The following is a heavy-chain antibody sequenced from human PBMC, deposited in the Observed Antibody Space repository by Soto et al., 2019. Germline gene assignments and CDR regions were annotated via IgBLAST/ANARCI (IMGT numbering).Heavy chain of an antibody. CDR1: GFTFSSYG. D-gene: IGHD1-7*01. CDR2: LSYDGSDK. V-gene: IGHV3-30*03. J-gene: IGHJ5*02. Sequence: QVQVVESGGGVVQPGRSLRLSCAASGFTFSSYGMHWVRQAPGKGLEWVAGLSYDGSDKLYADSVKGRFTISRDNSKNPLYVEMNRLRVEDTAVYYCAGGIGNNWNYIWFDPWGPGTLVPVSS. CDR3: AGGIGNNWNYIWFDP.